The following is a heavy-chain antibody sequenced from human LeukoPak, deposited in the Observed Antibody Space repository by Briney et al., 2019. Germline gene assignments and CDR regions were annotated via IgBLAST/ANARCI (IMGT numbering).Heavy chain of an antibody. D-gene: IGHD4-17*01. Sequence: GGSLRLSCAASGFTFSSYGMHWVRQAPGKGLEWVAFIRYDGSNKYYADSVKGRFTISRDNSKNTLYLQMNSLRAEDTAVYYCARDRTVTTRGLGYWGQGTLVTVSS. CDR2: IRYDGSNK. J-gene: IGHJ4*02. V-gene: IGHV3-30*02. CDR1: GFTFSSYG. CDR3: ARDRTVTTRGLGY.